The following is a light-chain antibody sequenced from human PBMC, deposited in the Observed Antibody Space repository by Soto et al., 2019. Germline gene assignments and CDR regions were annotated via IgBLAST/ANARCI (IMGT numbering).Light chain of an antibody. CDR1: QSISSW. CDR2: EAS. Sequence: DIEMPQSPSTLSASVGDRVTITCRASQSISSWLAWYQQKPGKAPKLMIYEASTLQSGVPSRFSGSGSGTEFTLTISGLLPEDFATYHCQQLNTLPFTFGQGTRVEIK. J-gene: IGKJ5*01. V-gene: IGKV1-5*01. CDR3: QQLNTLPFT.